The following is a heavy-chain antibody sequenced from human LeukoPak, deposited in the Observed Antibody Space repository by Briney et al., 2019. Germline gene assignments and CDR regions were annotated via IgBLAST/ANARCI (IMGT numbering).Heavy chain of an antibody. Sequence: GGSLRLSCAASGFTFSSYSMNWVRQAPGKGLEWVSSISSSSSYIYYADSVKGRFTISRDNAKNSLYLQMNSLRAEDTAVYYCAKDQGGGSRYYFDYWGQGTLVTVSS. CDR2: ISSSSSYI. D-gene: IGHD1-26*01. J-gene: IGHJ4*02. CDR3: AKDQGGGSRYYFDY. V-gene: IGHV3-21*04. CDR1: GFTFSSYS.